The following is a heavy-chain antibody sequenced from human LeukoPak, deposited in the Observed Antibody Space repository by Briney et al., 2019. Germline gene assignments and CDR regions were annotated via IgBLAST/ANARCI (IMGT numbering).Heavy chain of an antibody. CDR1: GGSISSSSYY. Sequence: SETLSLTCTVSGGSISSSSYYWGWIRQPPGKGLEWIGSIYYSGSTYYNPSLKSRVTISVDTSKNQFSLKLSSVTAADTAVYYCARAGGYYDFWSGRNWFDPWGQGTLVTVSS. V-gene: IGHV4-39*07. D-gene: IGHD3-3*01. J-gene: IGHJ5*02. CDR3: ARAGGYYDFWSGRNWFDP. CDR2: IYYSGST.